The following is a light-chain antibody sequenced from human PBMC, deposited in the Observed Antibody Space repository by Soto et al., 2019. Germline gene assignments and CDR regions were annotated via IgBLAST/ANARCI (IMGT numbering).Light chain of an antibody. Sequence: DIVMTQSPDSLAVSLGERATFNCKSSQSILDRSKNKYYLAWYQQKSGQPPKLLIYWSSLRESGVPDRFTGSGAGTDCTLTISSLQAEDVAVYSCQQYCTSPRTFGQGTKVEI. V-gene: IGKV4-1*01. J-gene: IGKJ1*01. CDR2: WSS. CDR3: QQYCTSPRT. CDR1: QSILDRSKNKYY.